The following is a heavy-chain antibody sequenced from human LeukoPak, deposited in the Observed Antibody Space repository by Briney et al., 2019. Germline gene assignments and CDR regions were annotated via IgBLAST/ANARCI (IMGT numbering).Heavy chain of an antibody. D-gene: IGHD4-23*01. CDR1: GGSISGGNW. CDR2: IFHSGNT. CDR3: LYGGNSGDWVY. V-gene: IGHV4-4*02. J-gene: IGHJ4*02. Sequence: KPSGTLSLTCAVSGGSISGGNWWSWGRQPPGKGLEWIGEIFHSGNTNYNPSLKSRVTMSVDKSKNQFSLNLNSVTAADTAVYYCLYGGNSGDWVYWGQGTLVTVSS.